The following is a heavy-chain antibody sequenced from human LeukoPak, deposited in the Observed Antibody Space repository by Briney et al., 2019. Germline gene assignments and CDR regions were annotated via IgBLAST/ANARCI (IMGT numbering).Heavy chain of an antibody. Sequence: GESLKISCEASGYSFTDYWIGWVRQMPGKGLEWMGIIYAGDSDTRYSPSFQGQVTISVDKSISAAYLQWSSLKASDTAMHYCARGQRGSYSPYFDYWGQGTLVTVSS. J-gene: IGHJ4*02. CDR1: GYSFTDYW. V-gene: IGHV5-51*01. D-gene: IGHD3-16*01. CDR3: ARGQRGSYSPYFDY. CDR2: IYAGDSDT.